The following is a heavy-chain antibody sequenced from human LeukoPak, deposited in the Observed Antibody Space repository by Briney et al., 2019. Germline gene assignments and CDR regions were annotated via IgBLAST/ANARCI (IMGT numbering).Heavy chain of an antibody. CDR1: GGSIASYY. J-gene: IGHJ4*02. CDR2: MYYSGTT. Sequence: SETLSLTCTVSGGSIASYYRSWIRQSPGKGLEWIGFMYYSGTTNYNPSLKSRVTISLGMSKNQFSLKLSSVTAADTAVYYCARLPMAVTPHVDYWGQGTLVTVSS. CDR3: ARLPMAVTPHVDY. V-gene: IGHV4-59*01. D-gene: IGHD2-21*02.